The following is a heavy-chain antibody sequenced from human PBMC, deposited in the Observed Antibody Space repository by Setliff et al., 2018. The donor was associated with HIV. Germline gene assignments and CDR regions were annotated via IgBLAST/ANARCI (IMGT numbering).Heavy chain of an antibody. CDR1: GYTFSDHY. CDR2: INPRSGVT. CDR3: ARDSGTNDHFLSPYYGALDF. Sequence: ASVKVSCKSSGYTFSDHYIHWVRQAPGQGLQWMGWINPRSGVTKYAQKFQGRFIMTTDTTINTLYMELERLTSDDKALYYCARDSGTNDHFLSPYYGALDFWGLGTLVTVSS. J-gene: IGHJ4*02. D-gene: IGHD3-3*02. V-gene: IGHV1-2*02.